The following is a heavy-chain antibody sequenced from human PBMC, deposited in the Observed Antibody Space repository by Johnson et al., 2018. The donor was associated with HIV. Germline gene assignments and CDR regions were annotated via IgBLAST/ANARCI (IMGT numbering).Heavy chain of an antibody. D-gene: IGHD3-10*01. CDR3: ARGVDGAFDI. J-gene: IGHJ3*02. CDR1: GFTFVYYG. CDR2: ISWDGNST. Sequence: VQLVESGGGVVRPGGSLRLSCAASGFTFVYYGMSWVRQAPGKGLEWVSLISWDGNSTYYADSVKGRFTISRDNPKNTLYLQMNSLRAEDTAVYYCARGVDGAFDIWGQGTMVTVSS. V-gene: IGHV3-20*04.